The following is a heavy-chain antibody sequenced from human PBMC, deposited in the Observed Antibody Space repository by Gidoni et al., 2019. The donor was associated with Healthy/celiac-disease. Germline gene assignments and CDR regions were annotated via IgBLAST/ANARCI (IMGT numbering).Heavy chain of an antibody. CDR1: GYTFTGYY. J-gene: IGHJ4*02. D-gene: IGHD2-8*01. CDR3: ARDLVSKYAIDVNQGVIDY. V-gene: IGHV1-2*02. CDR2: INPNSGGT. Sequence: QVQLVQSGAAVKKPGASVKVPCKASGYTFTGYYMHWVRQAPGQGLEWMGWINPNSGGTNYAQKFQGRVTMTRDTSISTAYMELSRRRSDDTAVYYCARDLVSKYAIDVNQGVIDYWGQGTLVTVSS.